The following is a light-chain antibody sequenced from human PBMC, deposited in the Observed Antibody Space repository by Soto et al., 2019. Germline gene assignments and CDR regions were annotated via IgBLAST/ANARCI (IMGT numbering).Light chain of an antibody. J-gene: IGLJ2*01. V-gene: IGLV2-14*03. Sequence: QSVLTQPASVSGSPGQSITISCTGTSSDVGGYNYVSWYQQHPGKAPKVMIYDVSNRPSGVSNRFSGSKSGNTASLTISGLQVEDEADYYCRSYTSSSTRLVFGGGTKLTVL. CDR3: RSYTSSSTRLV. CDR2: DVS. CDR1: SSDVGGYNY.